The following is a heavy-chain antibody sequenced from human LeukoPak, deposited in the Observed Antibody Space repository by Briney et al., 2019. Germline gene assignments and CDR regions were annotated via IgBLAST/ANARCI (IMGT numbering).Heavy chain of an antibody. V-gene: IGHV1-46*01. CDR2: INPSGGST. J-gene: IGHJ4*02. CDR1: GYTFTSYY. Sequence: ASVKVSCKASGYTFTSYYMHWVRQAPGQGLEWMGIINPSGGSTSYVQKFQGRVTMTRDTSTSTVYMELSSLRSEDTAVYYCARCGEPSYDILTGYSRFDYWGQGTLVTVSS. CDR3: ARCGEPSYDILTGYSRFDY. D-gene: IGHD3-9*01.